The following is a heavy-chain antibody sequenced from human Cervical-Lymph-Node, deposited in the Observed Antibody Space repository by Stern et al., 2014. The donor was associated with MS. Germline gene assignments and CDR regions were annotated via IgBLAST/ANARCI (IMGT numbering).Heavy chain of an antibody. CDR2: FNPSGSRT. J-gene: IGHJ4*02. Sequence: VQLEESGAAMRKPGASVKISCEASGYTFNSYYIHWVRQPLGQGLAWVALFNPSGSRTTYAQRFQGRVTVTGDTSTSTVYMELTGLKSEDTAVYYCARVLSLATSDSWGQGTLVVVSS. V-gene: IGHV1-46*02. CDR3: ARVLSLATSDS. D-gene: IGHD1-1*01. CDR1: GYTFNSYY.